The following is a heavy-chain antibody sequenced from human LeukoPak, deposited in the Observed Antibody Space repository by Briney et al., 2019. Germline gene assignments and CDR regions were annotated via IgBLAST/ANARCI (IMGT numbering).Heavy chain of an antibody. D-gene: IGHD2-2*01. CDR3: VASSTKAFDI. V-gene: IGHV4-4*02. CDR2: IYHSGST. CDR1: GGSISSSNW. J-gene: IGHJ3*02. Sequence: PSETLSLTCAVSGGSISSSNWWSWVRQPPGKGLEWIGEIYHSGSTYYNPSLKSRVTISVDRSKNQFSLKLSSVTAADTAVYYCVASSTKAFDIWGQGTMVTVSS.